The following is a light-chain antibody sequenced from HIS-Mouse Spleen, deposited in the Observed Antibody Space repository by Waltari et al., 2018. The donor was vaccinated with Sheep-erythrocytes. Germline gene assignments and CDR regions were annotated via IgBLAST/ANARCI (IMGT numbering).Light chain of an antibody. CDR2: DVS. CDR3: CSYAGSYTFWV. J-gene: IGLJ3*02. CDR1: SSDVGGYNH. Sequence: QSALTQPRPVSGSPGQSVTISCTGTSSDVGGYNHVSWYQQHPGKAPKLMIYDVSKRPSGVPDRFSGSKSGNTASLTISGLQAEDEADYYCCSYAGSYTFWVFGGGTKLTVL. V-gene: IGLV2-11*01.